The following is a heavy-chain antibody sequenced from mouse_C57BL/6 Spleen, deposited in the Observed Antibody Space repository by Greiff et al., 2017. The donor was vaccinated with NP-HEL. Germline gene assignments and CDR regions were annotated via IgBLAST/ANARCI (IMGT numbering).Heavy chain of an antibody. Sequence: EVQLQQSGPELVKPGASVKMSCKASGYTFTDYNMHWVKQSHGKSLEWIGYINPNNGGTSYNQKFKGKATLTVNMSSSTAYMELRSLTSEDSAVYYCARSSDYYGSSCWYVDVWGTGATVTVAS. CDR3: ARSSDYYGSSCWYVDV. D-gene: IGHD1-1*01. J-gene: IGHJ1*03. V-gene: IGHV1-22*01. CDR1: GYTFTDYN. CDR2: INPNNGGT.